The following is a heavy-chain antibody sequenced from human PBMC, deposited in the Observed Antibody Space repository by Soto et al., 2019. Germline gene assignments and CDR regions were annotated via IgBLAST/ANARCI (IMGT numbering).Heavy chain of an antibody. CDR1: GGTFSKYA. CDR3: ARGWETVGATTAFAY. V-gene: IGHV1-69*06. Sequence: QVQLVQSGAEVKKPGSSVKVSCKASGGTFSKYAINWVRQAPGRGLEWMGGINPIFGTAAYAQKFQGRVTITADKSTTTAYMDVSSVTSDDTAVYYCARGWETVGATTAFAYWGQGTLVTVSS. J-gene: IGHJ4*02. D-gene: IGHD1-26*01. CDR2: INPIFGTA.